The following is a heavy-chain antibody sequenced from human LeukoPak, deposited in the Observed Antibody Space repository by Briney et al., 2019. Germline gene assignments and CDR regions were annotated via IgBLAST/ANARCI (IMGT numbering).Heavy chain of an antibody. D-gene: IGHD4-23*01. CDR1: GFTFGSYG. J-gene: IGHJ5*02. V-gene: IGHV3-30*18. Sequence: GGSLRLSCAASGFTFGSYGMHWVRQAPGKGLEWVAVISYDGSNKYYADSVKGRFTISRDNSKNTLYLQMNSLRAEDTAVYYCAKIPSATVVTSFGLWGQGTLVTVSS. CDR2: ISYDGSNK. CDR3: AKIPSATVVTSFGL.